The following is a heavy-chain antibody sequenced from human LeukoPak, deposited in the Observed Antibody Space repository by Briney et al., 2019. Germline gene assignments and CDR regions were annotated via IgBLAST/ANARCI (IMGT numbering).Heavy chain of an antibody. D-gene: IGHD3-10*01. Sequence: PSETLSLTCTVSGGSISSSSYYWGWIRQPPGKGLEWIGSIYYSGSTYYNPSLKSRVTISVDTSKNQFSLKLSSVTAADTAVYYCARLRYYGSGRGGLRFDYWGQGTLVTVSS. CDR3: ARLRYYGSGRGGLRFDY. J-gene: IGHJ4*02. V-gene: IGHV4-39*01. CDR2: IYYSGST. CDR1: GGSISSSSYY.